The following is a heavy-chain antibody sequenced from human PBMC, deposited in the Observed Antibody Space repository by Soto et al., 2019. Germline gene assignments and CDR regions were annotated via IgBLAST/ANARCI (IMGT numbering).Heavy chain of an antibody. J-gene: IGHJ4*02. V-gene: IGHV3-74*01. D-gene: IGHD1-26*01. CDR1: GFAFNDRW. CDR2: IDGPASTT. CDR3: ARGGAMGVDY. Sequence: GGSLRLSCTASGFAFNDRWIHWVRQAPGKGLVWVSRIDGPASTTNYADSVKGQFTTSRDNAKDIAFLHMNSLTDEDTAVYYCARGGAMGVDYWGQGTLVTVSS.